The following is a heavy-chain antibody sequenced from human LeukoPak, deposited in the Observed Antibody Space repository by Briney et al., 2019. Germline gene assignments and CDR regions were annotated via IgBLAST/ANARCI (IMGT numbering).Heavy chain of an antibody. D-gene: IGHD4-23*01. CDR1: GDSVSSNSAG. V-gene: IGHV6-1*01. CDR2: TYYRSKWFN. J-gene: IGHJ4*02. CDR3: TRGGGAINY. Sequence: SQTLSLTCAISGDSVSSNSAGWNWVRQSPSRGLEWLGRTYYRSKWFNDYAVSVKSRITINPDTSKNQFSLQLNSVTPEDTAVYYCTRGGGAINYWGQGVLVTVSS.